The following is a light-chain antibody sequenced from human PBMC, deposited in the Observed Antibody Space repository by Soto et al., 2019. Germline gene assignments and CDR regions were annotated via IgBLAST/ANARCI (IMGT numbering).Light chain of an antibody. CDR1: QDISSY. J-gene: IGKJ4*01. CDR3: QQVHDYPIT. Sequence: DIQLAQSPSFLSASVGDRVTVTCRSSQDISSYLAWYQQKPGKAPKVLIYGASTLQSGVPPRFGGSESGTAFTLTITSLQPEDFATYYCQQVHDYPITFGGGTKVDIK. CDR2: GAS. V-gene: IGKV1-9*01.